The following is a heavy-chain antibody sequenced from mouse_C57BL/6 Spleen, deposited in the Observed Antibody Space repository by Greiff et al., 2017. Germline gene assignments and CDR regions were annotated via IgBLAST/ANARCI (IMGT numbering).Heavy chain of an antibody. CDR2: IWRGGST. D-gene: IGHD4-1*01. V-gene: IGHV2-4*01. CDR3: AKNRGLGPYYAMDY. Sequence: QVQLKESGPGLVQPSQSLSITCTVSGFSLTSYGVHWVRQPPGKGLEWLGVIWRGGSTDYNAAFISRLSISKDNSKSQVFFKMNSLQADDTAIYYGAKNRGLGPYYAMDYWGQGTSVTVSS. CDR1: GFSLTSYG. J-gene: IGHJ4*01.